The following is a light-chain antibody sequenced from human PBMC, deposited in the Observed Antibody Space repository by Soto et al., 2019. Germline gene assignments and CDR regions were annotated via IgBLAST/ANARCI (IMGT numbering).Light chain of an antibody. CDR2: EVS. Sequence: QSALTQPPSASGSPGQSVTISCTGTSSDVGGYNYVSWYQQHPGKAPKLMIYEVSKRPSGVPDRFSGSKSGNTASLTVSGLQAEDEADYYGSSYAGINNLVFGGGTKLTVL. CDR1: SSDVGGYNY. V-gene: IGLV2-8*01. J-gene: IGLJ2*01. CDR3: SSYAGINNLV.